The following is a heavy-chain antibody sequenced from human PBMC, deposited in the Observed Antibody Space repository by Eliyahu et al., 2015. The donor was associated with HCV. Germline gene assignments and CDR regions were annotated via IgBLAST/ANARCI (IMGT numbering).Heavy chain of an antibody. CDR3: ASIASNDWFGVGVGFFDY. J-gene: IGHJ4*02. CDR1: GFSFSETW. Sequence: EVQLLESGGGLVKPGGSLRVSCVVSGFSFSETWMSWVRQVPGKGLEWVGLIKTKTDGGTSDYATAVKDRFIISRDDSKNTLYLHMTSLTIEDTAVYFCASIASNDWFGVGVGFFDYWGQGVLVTVSP. D-gene: IGHD3-10*01. V-gene: IGHV3-15*05. CDR2: IKTKTDGGTS.